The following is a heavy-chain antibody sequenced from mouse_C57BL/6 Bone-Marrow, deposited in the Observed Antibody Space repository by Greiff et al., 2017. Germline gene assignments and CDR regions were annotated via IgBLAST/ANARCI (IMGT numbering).Heavy chain of an antibody. J-gene: IGHJ4*01. D-gene: IGHD1-1*01. CDR2: ISDGGSYT. CDR3: ARLLLRAMDY. CDR1: GFTFSSYA. V-gene: IGHV5-4*01. Sequence: EVQLMESGGGLVKPGGSLKLSCAASGFTFSSYAMSWVRQTPEKRLEWVATISDGGSYTYYPENVKGRFTISRDNAKNNLYLQMSHLKSEDTAMYYCARLLLRAMDYWGQGTSVTVSS.